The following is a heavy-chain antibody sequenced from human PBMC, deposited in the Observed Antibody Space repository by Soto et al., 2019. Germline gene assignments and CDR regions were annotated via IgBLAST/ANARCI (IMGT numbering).Heavy chain of an antibody. V-gene: IGHV1-2*02. Sequence: ASVKVSCKASGYTFTGYYMHWVRQAPGQGLEWMGWINPNSGGTNYAQKFQGRVTMTRDTSISTAYMELSRLRSDDTAVYYCASSITIIVHDAFDIWGQGTMVTVSS. CDR1: GYTFTGYY. CDR2: INPNSGGT. D-gene: IGHD3-22*01. J-gene: IGHJ3*02. CDR3: ASSITIIVHDAFDI.